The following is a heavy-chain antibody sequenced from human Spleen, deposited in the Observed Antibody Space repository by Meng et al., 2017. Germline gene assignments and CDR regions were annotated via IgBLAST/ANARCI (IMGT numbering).Heavy chain of an antibody. CDR3: ARDSSSTSNYYFDY. Sequence: VPLQESGPGLVKPSGPLSLTCAVSGGSIISSNWWSWVRQPPGKGLEWIGEVFHTGSTNYNPSLKSRVTISVDKSKNHFSLKLTSVTAADTAVYYCARDSSSTSNYYFDYWGQGTLVTVSS. D-gene: IGHD2-2*01. J-gene: IGHJ4*02. CDR2: VFHTGST. V-gene: IGHV4-4*02. CDR1: GGSIISSNW.